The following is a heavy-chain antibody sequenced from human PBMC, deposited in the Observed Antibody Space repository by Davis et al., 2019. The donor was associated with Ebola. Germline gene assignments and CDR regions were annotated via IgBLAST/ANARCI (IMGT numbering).Heavy chain of an antibody. CDR1: GGSISGYY. J-gene: IGHJ3*02. CDR3: ARMKVGAATGGFDI. D-gene: IGHD1-26*01. V-gene: IGHV4-4*07. CDR2: ISTSGST. Sequence: SETLSLTCTVSGGSISGYYWNWIRQPAGKGLEWIGRISTSGSTIYNPSLKSRVAMSVDTSKNQFSLNLRSVTAADTAVYYCARMKVGAATGGFDIWGQGTLVTVSS.